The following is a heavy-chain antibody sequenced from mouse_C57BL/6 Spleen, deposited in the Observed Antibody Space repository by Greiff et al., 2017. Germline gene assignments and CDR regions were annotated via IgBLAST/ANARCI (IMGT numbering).Heavy chain of an antibody. J-gene: IGHJ4*01. CDR3: ARKGFYDYDGYAMDY. CDR2: IYPGAGDP. V-gene: IGHV1-80*01. Sequence: QVQLQQSGAELVKPGASVKISCKASGYAFSSYWMNWVKQRPGQGLEWIGQIYPGAGDPNYNGKFKGKATLTADKSSSTAYMQLSSLTSEDSEVYFCARKGFYDYDGYAMDYWGQGTSVTVSS. D-gene: IGHD2-4*01. CDR1: GYAFSSYW.